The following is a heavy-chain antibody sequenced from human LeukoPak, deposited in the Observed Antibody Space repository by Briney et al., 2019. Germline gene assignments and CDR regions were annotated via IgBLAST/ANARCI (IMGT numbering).Heavy chain of an antibody. CDR1: GFTFSSYG. Sequence: GRSLRLSCAASGFTFSSYGTHWVRHAPGKGLEWVAVILYDGSNKYYADSVKGRFTISRDNSKNTLYLQMNSLRAEDTAVYYCAKFYRGAVAADYWGQGTLVTVSS. V-gene: IGHV3-30*18. J-gene: IGHJ4*02. D-gene: IGHD6-19*01. CDR3: AKFYRGAVAADY. CDR2: ILYDGSNK.